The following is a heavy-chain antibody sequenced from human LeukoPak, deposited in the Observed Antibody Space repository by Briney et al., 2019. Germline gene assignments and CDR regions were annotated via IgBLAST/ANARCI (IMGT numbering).Heavy chain of an antibody. J-gene: IGHJ3*02. Sequence: ASVKVSCKASGYTFTSYGISWVRQAPGQGLEWMGWISAYNGNTNYAQKLQGRVTMTTDTSTSTAYMELRSLRSDDTAVYYCARDQKPELGGRGYSLLLYQPDAFDIWGQGTMVTVSS. CDR1: GYTFTSYG. D-gene: IGHD5-18*01. CDR2: ISAYNGNT. V-gene: IGHV1-18*01. CDR3: ARDQKPELGGRGYSLLLYQPDAFDI.